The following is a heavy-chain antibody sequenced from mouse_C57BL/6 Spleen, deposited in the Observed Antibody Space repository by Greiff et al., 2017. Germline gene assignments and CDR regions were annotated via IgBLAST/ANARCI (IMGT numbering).Heavy chain of an antibody. D-gene: IGHD2-4*01. CDR3: ARHEVPYDDYDEGAMDY. CDR2: FYPGSGSI. Sequence: VQLQQSGAELVKPGASVKLSCKASGYTFTEYTIHWVKQRSGQGLEWIGWFYPGSGSIKYNEKFKDKATLTADKSSSTVYMELSRLTSEDSAVDFCARHEVPYDDYDEGAMDYWGQGTSVTVSS. J-gene: IGHJ4*01. CDR1: GYTFTEYT. V-gene: IGHV1-62-2*01.